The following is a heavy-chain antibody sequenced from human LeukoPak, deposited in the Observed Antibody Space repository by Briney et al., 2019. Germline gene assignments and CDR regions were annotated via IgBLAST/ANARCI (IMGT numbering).Heavy chain of an antibody. J-gene: IGHJ5*02. CDR1: GGSISSSNW. V-gene: IGHV4-4*02. CDR2: IYHSGST. D-gene: IGHD4-11*01. CDR3: ARAGGVTNPRWFDP. Sequence: PSETLSLTCAVSGGSISSSNWWSWVRQPPGKGLEWIGEIYHSGSTYYNPSLKSRVTISVDTSKNQFSLKLSSVTAADTAVYYCARAGGVTNPRWFDPWGQGTLVTVSS.